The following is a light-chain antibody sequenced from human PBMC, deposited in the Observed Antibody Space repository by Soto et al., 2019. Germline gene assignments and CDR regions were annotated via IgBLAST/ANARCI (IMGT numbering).Light chain of an antibody. CDR1: FSNIGSNY. J-gene: IGLJ3*02. CDR3: AAWDDSLSGV. CDR2: RNN. V-gene: IGLV1-47*01. Sequence: QSALTQPPSASGTPGQRVSISCSGSFSNIGSNYVFWYQQLPGTAPKLLIYRNNQRPSGVPDRFSGSKSGTSASLAISELRSEDEADYYCAAWDDSLSGVFGGGTKLTVL.